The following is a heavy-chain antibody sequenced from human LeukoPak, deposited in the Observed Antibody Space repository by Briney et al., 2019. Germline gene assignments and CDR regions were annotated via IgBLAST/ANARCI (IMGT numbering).Heavy chain of an antibody. D-gene: IGHD3-10*01. CDR2: INTNTGNP. CDR3: ASSSGSFEY. CDR1: GYIFTNYA. V-gene: IGHV7-4-1*02. Sequence: ASVKVSCKASGYIFTNYAMNWVRQAPGQGLEWMGWINTNTGNPTSAQGFTGRFVFSLDTSVTTAFLQISSLKAEDTAVYYCASSSGSFEYWGQGTLVTVSS. J-gene: IGHJ4*02.